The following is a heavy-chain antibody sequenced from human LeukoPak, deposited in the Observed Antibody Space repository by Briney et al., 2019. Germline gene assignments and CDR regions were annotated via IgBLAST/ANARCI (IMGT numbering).Heavy chain of an antibody. D-gene: IGHD2-21*02. CDR2: ISSSSTYI. Sequence: TGGSLRLSCAASGFTFSSYSMNWVRQAPGKGLEWVSSISSSSTYIYYADSVKGRLTISRDNSKNTLYLQMNSLRAEDTAVYYCAKVPHSKVVTAPGGNWGQGTLVTVSS. CDR3: AKVPHSKVVTAPGGN. J-gene: IGHJ4*02. CDR1: GFTFSSYS. V-gene: IGHV3-21*01.